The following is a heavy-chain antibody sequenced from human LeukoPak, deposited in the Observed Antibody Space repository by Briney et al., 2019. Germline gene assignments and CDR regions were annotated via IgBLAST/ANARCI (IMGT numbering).Heavy chain of an antibody. CDR3: ARRGDGYYYDSSGYYDAFDI. CDR1: GGSINNYY. Sequence: SETLSLTCTVSGGSINNYYWSWIRQPAGKGLEWIGRIYASGSANYNPSLKSRVTMSGDTSKNQFSLKLSSVTAADTAVYYCARRGDGYYYDSSGYYDAFDIWGQGTMVTVSS. V-gene: IGHV4-4*07. CDR2: IYASGSA. D-gene: IGHD3-22*01. J-gene: IGHJ3*02.